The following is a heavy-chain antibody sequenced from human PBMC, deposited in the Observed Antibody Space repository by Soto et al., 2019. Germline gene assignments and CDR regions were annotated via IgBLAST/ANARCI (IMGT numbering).Heavy chain of an antibody. CDR1: GGSISSYY. Sequence: SETLSLTCTVSGGSISSYYWSWIRQPPGKGLEWIGYIYYSGSTNYNPSLKSRVTISVDTSKNQFSLKLSSVTAADTAVYYCARDISIAARRDYYYYMDVWGKGTTVTVSS. J-gene: IGHJ6*03. D-gene: IGHD6-6*01. CDR3: ARDISIAARRDYYYYMDV. CDR2: IYYSGST. V-gene: IGHV4-59*01.